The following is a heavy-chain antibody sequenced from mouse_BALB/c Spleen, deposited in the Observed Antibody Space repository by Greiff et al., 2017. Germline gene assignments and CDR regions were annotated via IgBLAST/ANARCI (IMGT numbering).Heavy chain of an antibody. CDR2: ISTYYGDA. CDR1: GYTFTDYA. D-gene: IGHD2-1*01. Sequence: VQLQESGAELVRPGVSVKISCKGSGYTFTDYAMHWVKQSHAKSLEWIGVISTYYGDASYNQKFKGKATMTVDKSSSTAYMELARLTSEDSAIYYCARYGKRDYYAMDYWGQGTSVTVSS. J-gene: IGHJ4*01. CDR3: ARYGKRDYYAMDY. V-gene: IGHV1S137*01.